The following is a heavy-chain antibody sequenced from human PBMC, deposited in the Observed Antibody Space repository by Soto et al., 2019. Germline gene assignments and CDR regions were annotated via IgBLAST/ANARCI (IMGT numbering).Heavy chain of an antibody. CDR2: ISASNGNR. CDR1: GYDFSSYG. Sequence: QVQLVQSGAEVKKPGASVKVSCKASGYDFSSYGITWVRQAPGQGLEWMGWISASNGNRDYAQQFQGRVTMTSDTSRTTAYMVLRSLTSDDTAVYYCVRDPQRNDHWGQGTLVNVSS. V-gene: IGHV1-18*04. J-gene: IGHJ4*02. CDR3: VRDPQRNDH. D-gene: IGHD2-2*01.